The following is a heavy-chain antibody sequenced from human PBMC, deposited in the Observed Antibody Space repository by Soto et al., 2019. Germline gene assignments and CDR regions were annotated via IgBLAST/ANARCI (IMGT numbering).Heavy chain of an antibody. J-gene: IGHJ3*02. CDR2: ISYDGSDK. V-gene: IGHV3-30*18. Sequence: QVQLVESGGGVVQPGRSLRLYCVASGFTFSTYGMYWVRQAPGKGLEWVAVISYDGSDKYYADSVKGRFTISRDNSKNTLYLQMNSLRAEDTAVYYCAKDQSHAFDIWGQGTMVTVSS. CDR3: AKDQSHAFDI. CDR1: GFTFSTYG.